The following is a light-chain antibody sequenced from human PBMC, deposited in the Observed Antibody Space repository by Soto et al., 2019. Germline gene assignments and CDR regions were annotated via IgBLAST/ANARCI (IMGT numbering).Light chain of an antibody. CDR2: GAS. CDR1: QSVSSSY. Sequence: EIVLTQSPGTLSLSPGERATLSCRASQSVSSSYLAWYQQKPGQAPRLPIYGASARATGTPDRFSGSGSGTDFTLTITRLEPEDFAVYYCHQYGSSRGTFGGGTKVEIK. CDR3: HQYGSSRGT. V-gene: IGKV3-20*01. J-gene: IGKJ4*01.